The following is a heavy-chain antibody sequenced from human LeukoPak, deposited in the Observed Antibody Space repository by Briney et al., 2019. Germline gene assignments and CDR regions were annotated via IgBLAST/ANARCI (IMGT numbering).Heavy chain of an antibody. D-gene: IGHD6-19*01. CDR1: GFTFSSYA. CDR3: AKAGGLGSGWYFYYYYGMDV. Sequence: PGGSLRLSCAASGFTFSSYAMSWVRQAPGKGLEWVSAISGSGGSTYYADSVKGPFTISRDNSKNTLYLQMTSLRAEDTAVYYCAKAGGLGSGWYFYYYYGMDVWGQGTTVTVSS. J-gene: IGHJ6*02. CDR2: ISGSGGST. V-gene: IGHV3-23*01.